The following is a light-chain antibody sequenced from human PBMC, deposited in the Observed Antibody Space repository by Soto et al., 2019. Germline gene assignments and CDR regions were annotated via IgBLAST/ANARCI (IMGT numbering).Light chain of an antibody. CDR2: AAS. CDR3: QKYYGAPLT. J-gene: IGKJ4*01. V-gene: IGKV1-27*01. CDR1: QGISSY. Sequence: DIQMTQSPSSLSASVGDRVTTTCRASQGISSYLAWYQQKPGKVPKLLIFAASTLQSGVPSRFSGRGSGTDFTLTIYNLQPEDVATYYCQKYYGAPLTFGGGTKVDIK.